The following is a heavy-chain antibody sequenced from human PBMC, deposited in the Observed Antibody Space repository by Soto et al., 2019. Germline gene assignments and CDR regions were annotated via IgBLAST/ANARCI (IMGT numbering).Heavy chain of an antibody. CDR1: GFTFSDYY. CDR2: ISTTSSYT. J-gene: IGHJ4*02. V-gene: IGHV3-11*06. Sequence: GGSLRLSCEASGFTFSDYYMSWIRQAPGRGLEWVSYISTTSSYTNYADSVKGRFIVSRDNSRNTLYLQLNNLQAEDTAVYYCAKVSRPSRISTPDFDYWGQGTLVTVSS. CDR3: AKVSRPSRISTPDFDY.